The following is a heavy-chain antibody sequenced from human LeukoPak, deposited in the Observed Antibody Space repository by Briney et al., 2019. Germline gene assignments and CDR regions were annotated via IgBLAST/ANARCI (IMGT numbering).Heavy chain of an antibody. CDR2: IYPGDSDT. D-gene: IGHD6-19*01. J-gene: IGHJ4*02. V-gene: IGHV5-51*01. Sequence: GESLKIPCKASGYSFTSNWIVWVRQMPGKGLEWMGIIYPGDSDTRYSPSFQGQVTISVDKSITTAYLQWSSLKASDTAMYFCARPAAGTAPYFDYWGQGTLVTVSS. CDR1: GYSFTSNW. CDR3: ARPAAGTAPYFDY.